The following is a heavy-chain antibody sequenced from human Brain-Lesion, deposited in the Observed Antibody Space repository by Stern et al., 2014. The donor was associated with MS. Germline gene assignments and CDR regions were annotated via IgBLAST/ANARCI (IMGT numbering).Heavy chain of an antibody. J-gene: IGHJ4*02. Sequence: QLVQSGAEVKKPGASVKVSCKASGYTFTGYYMHWVRQAPGQGLEWMGWINPKSGGTNYAQKFQGWVTMTRDTSINTAYMELSRLRSDDTAVYYCATYYYDSTGYNDFWGQGTLVTGSS. D-gene: IGHD3-22*01. CDR1: GYTFTGYY. V-gene: IGHV1-2*04. CDR2: INPKSGGT. CDR3: ATYYYDSTGYNDF.